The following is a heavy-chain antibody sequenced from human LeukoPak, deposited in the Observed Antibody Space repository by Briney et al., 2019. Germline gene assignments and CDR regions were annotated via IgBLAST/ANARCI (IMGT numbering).Heavy chain of an antibody. CDR2: ISSSSSTI. CDR1: GFTFSSYS. Sequence: PGGSLRLSCAASGFTFSSYSMNWVRQAPGKGLEWVSYISSSSSTIYYADSVKGRFTISRDNAKNSLYLQMEGLRAEDTAVYYCVREWFYDIMTGYRRSGFDHWGQGTLVTVSS. J-gene: IGHJ4*02. V-gene: IGHV3-48*04. D-gene: IGHD3-9*01. CDR3: VREWFYDIMTGYRRSGFDH.